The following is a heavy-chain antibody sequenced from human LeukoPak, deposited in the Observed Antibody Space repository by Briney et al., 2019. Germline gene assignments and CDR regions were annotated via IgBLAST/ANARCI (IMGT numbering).Heavy chain of an antibody. Sequence: PGGSLRLSCAASGFTFTKYDMHWVRQATGGGLEWVSAIGIYGDTYYTGSVKGRFTISRENAKNSLYLQMDSLRAEDTAVYYCHPLAYVSNWGQGTLVTVSS. CDR2: IGIYGDT. CDR3: HPLAYVSN. CDR1: GFTFTKYD. D-gene: IGHD2-8*01. J-gene: IGHJ4*02. V-gene: IGHV3-13*01.